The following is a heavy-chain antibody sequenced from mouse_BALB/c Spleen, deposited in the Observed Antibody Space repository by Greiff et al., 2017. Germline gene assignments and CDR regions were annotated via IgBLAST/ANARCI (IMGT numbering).Heavy chain of an antibody. CDR1: GYTFTDYN. Sequence: VQLQQSGPELVKPGASVKISCKASGYTFTDYNMHWVKQSHGKSLEWIGYIYPYNGGTGYNQKFKSKATLTVDNSSSTAYMELRSLTSEDSAVYYCARSLYYGSSYFDYWGQGTTLTVSS. V-gene: IGHV1S29*02. J-gene: IGHJ2*01. D-gene: IGHD1-1*01. CDR2: IYPYNGGT. CDR3: ARSLYYGSSYFDY.